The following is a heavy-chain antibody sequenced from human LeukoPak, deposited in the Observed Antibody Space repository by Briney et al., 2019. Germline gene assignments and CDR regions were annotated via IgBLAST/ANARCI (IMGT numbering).Heavy chain of an antibody. Sequence: PSETLSLTCAVYGGSFSGYYWSWIRQPPGKGLEWIGEINHSGSTNYNPSLKSRVTISVDTSKNQFSLKLSSVTAADTAVYYCARGKRPLTYNWNDAGYYFDYWGQGTLVTVSS. CDR1: GGSFSGYY. D-gene: IGHD1-20*01. V-gene: IGHV4-34*01. J-gene: IGHJ4*02. CDR3: ARGKRPLTYNWNDAGYYFDY. CDR2: INHSGST.